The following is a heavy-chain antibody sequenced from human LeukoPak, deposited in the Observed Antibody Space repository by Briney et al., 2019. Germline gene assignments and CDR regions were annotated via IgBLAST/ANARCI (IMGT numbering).Heavy chain of an antibody. CDR1: GYTFTSYD. Sequence: ASVKVSCKASGYTFTSYDINWVRQATGQGLEWMGWMNPNSGGTNYAQKFQGRVTMTRDTSISTAYMELSRLRSDDTAVYYCARVGYCSHGSCLRLDWYFDLWGRGTLVTVSS. CDR2: MNPNSGGT. CDR3: ARVGYCSHGSCLRLDWYFDL. D-gene: IGHD2-15*01. J-gene: IGHJ2*01. V-gene: IGHV1-2*02.